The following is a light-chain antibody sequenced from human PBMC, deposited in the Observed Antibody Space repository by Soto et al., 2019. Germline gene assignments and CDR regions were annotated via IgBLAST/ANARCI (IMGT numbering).Light chain of an antibody. J-gene: IGLJ1*01. V-gene: IGLV2-23*02. CDR3: CSYAGSSTSLYV. CDR1: SSDVGSYNL. CDR2: EVS. Sequence: QSVLTQPASVSGSPGQSITISCTGTSSDVGSYNLVSWYQQHPGKAPKLMIYEVSKRPSGVSNRFSGSKPGNTASLTISGLQAEYEADYYCCSYAGSSTSLYVFGTGTKVTVL.